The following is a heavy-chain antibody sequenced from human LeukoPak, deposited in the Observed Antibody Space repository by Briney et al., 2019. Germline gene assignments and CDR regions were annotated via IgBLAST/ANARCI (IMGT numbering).Heavy chain of an antibody. J-gene: IGHJ3*02. CDR2: MNPNSGNT. CDR1: GYTFTSYD. Sequence: ASVKVSCKASGYTFTSYDINWVRQATGQGLEWMGWMNPNSGNTGCAQKFQGRVTMTRNTSISTAYMELSSLRSEDTAVYYCASFYYDSSGYYSAFDIWGQGTMVTVSS. V-gene: IGHV1-8*01. D-gene: IGHD3-22*01. CDR3: ASFYYDSSGYYSAFDI.